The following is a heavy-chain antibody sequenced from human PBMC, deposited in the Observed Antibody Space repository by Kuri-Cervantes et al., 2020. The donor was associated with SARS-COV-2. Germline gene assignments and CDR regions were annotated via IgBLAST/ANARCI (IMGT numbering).Heavy chain of an antibody. CDR1: GFTFSDYY. CDR2: ISSSGSTI. J-gene: IGHJ4*02. D-gene: IGHD2-2*02. V-gene: IGHV3-11*04. Sequence: GGSLRLSCAASGFTFSDYYMSWIRQAPGKGLEWVSYISSSGSTIYYADSVKGRFTISRDNAKNSLYLQMNSLRAEDTAVYYCATLGYCSSTSCYKRFDYWGQGTLVTVSS. CDR3: ATLGYCSSTSCYKRFDY.